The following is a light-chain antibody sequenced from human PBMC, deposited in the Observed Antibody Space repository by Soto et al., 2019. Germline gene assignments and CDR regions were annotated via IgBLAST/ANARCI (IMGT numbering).Light chain of an antibody. Sequence: DIQMTQSPSSVSAPVGDRVTITCRASQGINKWMAWYQQKPGKAPKLLISGGSGLRSGVPSRFSGSGSWTDFILTISSLQPEDFATYYCQQANSFPLTFGVGTRVEI. CDR3: QQANSFPLT. V-gene: IGKV1-12*01. CDR1: QGINKW. CDR2: GGS. J-gene: IGKJ4*01.